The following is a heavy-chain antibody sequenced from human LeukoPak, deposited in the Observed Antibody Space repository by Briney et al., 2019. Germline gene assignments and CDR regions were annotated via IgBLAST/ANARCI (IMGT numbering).Heavy chain of an antibody. Sequence: GGSLRLSCVASGFTFDDYAMHWVRQAPGKGLEWVSGISWNSGSIGYADSVKGRFTISRDNAKNSLYLQMNSLRAEDTALYYCAKAMGHYYYYYGMDVWGQGTTVTVSS. CDR1: GFTFDDYA. CDR2: ISWNSGSI. V-gene: IGHV3-9*01. J-gene: IGHJ6*02. CDR3: AKAMGHYYYYYGMDV. D-gene: IGHD2-8*01.